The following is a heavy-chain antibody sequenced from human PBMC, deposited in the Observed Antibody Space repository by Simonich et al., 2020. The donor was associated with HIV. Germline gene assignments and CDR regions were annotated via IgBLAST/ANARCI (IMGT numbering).Heavy chain of an antibody. CDR1: GYSISSGYY. CDR2: IYHSWGT. V-gene: IGHV4-38-2*01. D-gene: IGHD6-25*01. Sequence: QVQLQESGPGLVKPSETLSLTCAVSGYSISSGYYWCWHRQPPGKGLEWIGNIYHSWGTYYNPSPKSRVTISVDTSKNQFSLKLGSVTAADTAVYYCASPSYPGVASDGSDYWGQGTLVTVTS. CDR3: ASPSYPGVASDGSDY. J-gene: IGHJ4*02.